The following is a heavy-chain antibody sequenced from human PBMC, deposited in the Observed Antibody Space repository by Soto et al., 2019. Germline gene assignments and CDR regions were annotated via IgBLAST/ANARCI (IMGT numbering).Heavy chain of an antibody. CDR3: AKGRFNFDS. CDR2: LTAADDT. Sequence: GGSLSLSCAASGFTFSTVAMSWVRQAPGKGLEWVSSLTAADDTYYADSVKGRFTVSRDNSENTLYLQINSLRVEDTAVYYCAKGRFNFDSWGQGTLVTVSS. V-gene: IGHV3-23*01. CDR1: GFTFSTVA. J-gene: IGHJ4*02.